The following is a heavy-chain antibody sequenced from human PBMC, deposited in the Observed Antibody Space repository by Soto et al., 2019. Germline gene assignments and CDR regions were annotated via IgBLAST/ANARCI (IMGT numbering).Heavy chain of an antibody. V-gene: IGHV1-8*01. Sequence: QVQLVQSGAEVKKPGASVRVSCKASGYTFTSYDIYWVRQATGQGLEWMGWMNPFSGNAVYTQKFQDRVTMTRDTSINTAYMAMSGLRSEDTAVYYCTRGQGNHWGQGSLVTVSS. CDR3: TRGQGNH. CDR1: GYTFTSYD. CDR2: MNPFSGNA. J-gene: IGHJ4*02.